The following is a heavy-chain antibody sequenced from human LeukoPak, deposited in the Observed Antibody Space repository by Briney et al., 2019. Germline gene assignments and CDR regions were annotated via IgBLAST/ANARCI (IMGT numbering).Heavy chain of an antibody. CDR1: GFTFSDHY. CDR2: IRKKVNGYTT. D-gene: IGHD3-22*01. V-gene: IGHV3-72*01. Sequence: GGSLRLSCAASGFTFSDHYMDWVRQAPGKGREWVGRIRKKVNGYTTEYAASVKGRFTLARDDSKISLYLQMNSLKTEDTALYYCARVRDSDGYSYDYWGQGTLVTVSS. CDR3: ARVRDSDGYSYDY. J-gene: IGHJ4*02.